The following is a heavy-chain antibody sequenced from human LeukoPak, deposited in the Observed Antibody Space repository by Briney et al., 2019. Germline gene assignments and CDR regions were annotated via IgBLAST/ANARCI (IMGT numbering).Heavy chain of an antibody. CDR1: GGSIRSYY. V-gene: IGHV4-59*08. Sequence: SETLSLTCTVSGGSIRSYYWSWIRQPPGKGLEWFGYIHYTGSTNYNPSLKSRVTISVDTSKNQCSLQLSSVTATDTAVYFCARHSSSWYPDYWGQGTLVTVSS. CDR3: ARHSSSWYPDY. D-gene: IGHD6-13*01. CDR2: IHYTGST. J-gene: IGHJ4*02.